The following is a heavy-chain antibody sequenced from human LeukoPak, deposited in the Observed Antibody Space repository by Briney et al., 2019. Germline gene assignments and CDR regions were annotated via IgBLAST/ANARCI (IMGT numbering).Heavy chain of an antibody. D-gene: IGHD4-17*01. Sequence: PGGSLRLSCAASGFTFSRYVMTWVRQAPGKGLEWVSIISGSVTTTYYADSVKGRFTISRDNSKNTLYLQMNSLRAEDTALYFCAKSVGNGDYYPSDYWGQGALVTVSS. V-gene: IGHV3-23*01. CDR1: GFTFSRYV. J-gene: IGHJ4*02. CDR2: ISGSVTTT. CDR3: AKSVGNGDYYPSDY.